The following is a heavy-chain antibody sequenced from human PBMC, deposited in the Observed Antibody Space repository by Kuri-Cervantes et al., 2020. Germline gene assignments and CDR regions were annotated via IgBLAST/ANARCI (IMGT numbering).Heavy chain of an antibody. V-gene: IGHV1-2*02. J-gene: IGHJ4*02. Sequence: ASVKVSCKASGYTFTYRYLHWVRQAPGQGLEWMGWINPNSGGTNYAQKFQGRVTMTRDTSISTAYMELSRLRSDDTAVYYCARVVPDVSFDYWGQGTLVTVSS. CDR3: ARVVPDVSFDY. CDR1: GYTFTYRY. CDR2: INPNSGGT. D-gene: IGHD2-2*01.